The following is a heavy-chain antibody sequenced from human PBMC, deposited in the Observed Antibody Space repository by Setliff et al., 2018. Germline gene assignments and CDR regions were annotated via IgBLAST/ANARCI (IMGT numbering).Heavy chain of an antibody. CDR2: ISVYNGKT. Sequence: GASVKVSCKASGGTFSHYAISWVRQAPGQGLEWMGWISVYNGKTKYAQKFQGRVTMTRNTSISTAYMELSSLRSEDTAVYYCARAPDCGGDCYAPTPKYYYYYYGMDVWGQGTTVTVSS. D-gene: IGHD2-21*02. V-gene: IGHV1-8*01. CDR1: GGTFSHYA. CDR3: ARAPDCGGDCYAPTPKYYYYYYGMDV. J-gene: IGHJ6*02.